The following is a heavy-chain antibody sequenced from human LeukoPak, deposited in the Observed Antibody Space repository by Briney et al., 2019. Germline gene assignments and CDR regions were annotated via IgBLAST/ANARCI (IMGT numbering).Heavy chain of an antibody. V-gene: IGHV4-39*01. D-gene: IGHD3-10*01. CDR3: ASLNYMVRGVNDAFDV. Sequence: SETLSLTCTVSGGSISSSSYYWGWIRQPPGKGLGWIGSIYYSGSTYYNPSLKSRVTISVDTSKNQFSLKLSSVTAGDTAVYYCASLNYMVRGVNDAFDVGGQGRMVTVSS. CDR2: IYYSGST. J-gene: IGHJ3*01. CDR1: GGSISSSSYY.